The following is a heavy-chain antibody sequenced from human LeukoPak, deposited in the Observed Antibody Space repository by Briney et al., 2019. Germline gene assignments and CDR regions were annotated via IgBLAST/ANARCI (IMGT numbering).Heavy chain of an antibody. CDR1: GGSISSYY. CDR3: ARHCSSTSCYRDYYYGMDV. Sequence: SETLSLTCTVSGGSISSYYWSWIRQPPGKGLEWIGYIYYSGSTNYNPSLKSRVTISVDTSKNQFSLKLSSVTAADTAVYYCARHCSSTSCYRDYYYGMDVWGQGTTVTVSS. CDR2: IYYSGST. D-gene: IGHD2-2*02. J-gene: IGHJ6*02. V-gene: IGHV4-59*08.